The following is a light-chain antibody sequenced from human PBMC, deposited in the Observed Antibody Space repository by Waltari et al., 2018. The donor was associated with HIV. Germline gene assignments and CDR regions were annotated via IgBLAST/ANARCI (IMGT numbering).Light chain of an antibody. CDR3: QQYGSSPT. CDR1: QTVSSNY. CDR2: GAS. Sequence: DIVLTQSPGTLSLSPGERATLSCRASQTVSSNYLAWYQQKPGQAPTLLIYGASSRATGIPDRFSGSGSGTDFTLTINRLEPEDCAVYYCQQYGSSPTFGPGTKVDIK. V-gene: IGKV3-20*01. J-gene: IGKJ3*01.